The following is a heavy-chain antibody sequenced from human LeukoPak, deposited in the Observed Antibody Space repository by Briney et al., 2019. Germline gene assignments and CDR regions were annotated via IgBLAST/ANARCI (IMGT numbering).Heavy chain of an antibody. J-gene: IGHJ1*01. CDR3: ARDRVWFGELFGCFQH. D-gene: IGHD3-10*01. V-gene: IGHV3-11*04. CDR2: ISSSHSII. Sequence: GGSLRLSCAASGFTFSDYYMSWIRQAPGKGLEWVSYISSSHSIIYYADSVKGRFTISRDNAKNSLYLQMNSLRAEDTAVYYCARDRVWFGELFGCFQHWGQGTLVTVSS. CDR1: GFTFSDYY.